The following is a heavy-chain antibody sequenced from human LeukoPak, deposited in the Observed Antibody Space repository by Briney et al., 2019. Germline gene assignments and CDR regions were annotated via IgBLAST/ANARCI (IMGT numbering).Heavy chain of an antibody. V-gene: IGHV1-69*05. CDR2: IIPIFGAT. J-gene: IGHJ4*02. D-gene: IGHD3-22*01. Sequence: GSSVKVSCKASGCTFSSHGFSWVRQAPGQGLEWVGGIIPIFGATNYAQKFQGRVTITTDDSTSTGYMELSSLRSEDTAMYYCARRWPHSSGYYLFDYWGQGTLVTVSS. CDR1: GCTFSSHG. CDR3: ARRWPHSSGYYLFDY.